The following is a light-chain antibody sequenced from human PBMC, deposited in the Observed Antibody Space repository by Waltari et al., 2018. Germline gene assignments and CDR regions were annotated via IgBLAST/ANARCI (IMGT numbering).Light chain of an antibody. Sequence: SYVLTQPPSVSVAPGDTARVTCGGDNIGRKTVHWYQQKPGQAPILVISQDIDRPSGIPGRFAGYTYGNTATRTLGRVVAGDEADYYCQVWDVSSDHLYVFGTGTRVTV. CDR2: QDI. V-gene: IGLV3-21*04. CDR3: QVWDVSSDHLYV. J-gene: IGLJ1*01. CDR1: NIGRKT.